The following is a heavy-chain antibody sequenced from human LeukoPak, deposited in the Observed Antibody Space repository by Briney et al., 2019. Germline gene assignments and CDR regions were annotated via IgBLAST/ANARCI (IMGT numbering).Heavy chain of an antibody. CDR1: GFTFSSYA. J-gene: IGHJ4*02. V-gene: IGHV3-23*01. CDR2: ISGSGGST. Sequence: GGSLRLSCAASGFTFSSYAMSWVRQAPGKGLEWVSAISGSGGSTYYADSVKGRFTISRDNSKNTLYLQMNSLRAEDTAVYYCAKIHRSGGSCRRGTTPYYFDYWGQGTLVTVSS. CDR3: AKIHRSGGSCRRGTTPYYFDY. D-gene: IGHD2-15*01.